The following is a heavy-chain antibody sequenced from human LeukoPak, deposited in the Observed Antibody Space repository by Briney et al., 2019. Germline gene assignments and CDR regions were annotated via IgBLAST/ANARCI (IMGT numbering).Heavy chain of an antibody. CDR3: ARTDY. CDR2: ISSGGSMI. CDR1: GFTFGAYD. V-gene: IGHV3-48*03. J-gene: IGHJ4*02. Sequence: GGSLILSCAASGFTFGAYDMNWVRQAPGKGLGWVSYISSGGSMIYYADSVKGRFTISRDNAKSSLYLQMNSLRVEDTAVYYCARTDYWGQGTLVTVSS.